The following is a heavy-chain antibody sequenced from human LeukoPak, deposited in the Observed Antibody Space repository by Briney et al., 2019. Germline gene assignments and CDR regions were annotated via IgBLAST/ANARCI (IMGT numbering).Heavy chain of an antibody. CDR3: ARASQESIIVGATYFDY. Sequence: GASVKVSCKASGYTFTSYAINWVRQAPGQGLEWMGIINPSGGSTSYAQKFQGRVTMTRDTSTSTVYMELSSLRSEDTAVYYCARASQESIIVGATYFDYWGQGTLVTVSS. CDR1: GYTFTSYA. V-gene: IGHV1-46*01. J-gene: IGHJ4*02. D-gene: IGHD1-26*01. CDR2: INPSGGST.